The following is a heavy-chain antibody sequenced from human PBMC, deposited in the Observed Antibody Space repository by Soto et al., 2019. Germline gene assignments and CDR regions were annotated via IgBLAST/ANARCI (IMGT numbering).Heavy chain of an antibody. CDR1: GGSISSYY. CDR3: ARRYDFWSGYLYYYYMDV. Sequence: SETLSLTCTVSGGSISSYYCSWIRQPPGKGLEWIGYIYYSGSTNYNPSLKSRVTISVDTSKNQFSLKLSSVTAADTAVYYCARRYDFWSGYLYYYYMDVWGKGTTVTVS. D-gene: IGHD3-3*01. J-gene: IGHJ6*03. V-gene: IGHV4-59*08. CDR2: IYYSGST.